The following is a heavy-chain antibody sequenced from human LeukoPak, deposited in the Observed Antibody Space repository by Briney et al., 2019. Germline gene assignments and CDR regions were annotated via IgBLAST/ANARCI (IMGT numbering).Heavy chain of an antibody. V-gene: IGHV3-53*01. Sequence: GGSLRLSCAASGFTVSSNYMGWVRQAPGKGLERVSVIYSGGSTYYADSVKGRFTISRDNSKNTLYLQMNSLRAEDTAVYYCAREVVVVVAATPYYYYYGMDVWGKGTTVTVSS. CDR2: IYSGGST. CDR1: GFTVSSNY. D-gene: IGHD2-15*01. CDR3: AREVVVVVAATPYYYYYGMDV. J-gene: IGHJ6*04.